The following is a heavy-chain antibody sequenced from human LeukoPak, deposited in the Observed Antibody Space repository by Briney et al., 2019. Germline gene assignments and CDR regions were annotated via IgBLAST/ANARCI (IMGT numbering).Heavy chain of an antibody. CDR1: GYTFTSYY. Sequence: ASVKVSCKASGYTFTSYYMHWVRQAPGQGLEWMGIINPSGGSTSYAQKFQGRVTMTRDTSTSTVYMELSSLRSEDTAVYYCARDLQMVRGVHAGDYWGQGTLVTVSS. CDR3: ARDLQMVRGVHAGDY. CDR2: INPSGGST. V-gene: IGHV1-46*01. D-gene: IGHD3-10*01. J-gene: IGHJ4*02.